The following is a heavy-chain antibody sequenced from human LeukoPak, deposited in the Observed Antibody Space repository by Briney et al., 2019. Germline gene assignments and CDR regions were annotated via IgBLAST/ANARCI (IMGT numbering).Heavy chain of an antibody. CDR2: INPSGGFT. D-gene: IGHD3-10*01. V-gene: IGHV1-46*01. CDR1: GYTFTAYY. J-gene: IGHJ3*01. CDR3: ARASPLLHDSFDV. Sequence: ASVKVSCKASGYTFTAYYMHWVRQAPGQGLHWMGIINPSGGFTSSAQKFQGRVTMTSDTSTSTVYMEVSRLTSEDTAVYYCARASPLLHDSFDVWGQGTRVTVSS.